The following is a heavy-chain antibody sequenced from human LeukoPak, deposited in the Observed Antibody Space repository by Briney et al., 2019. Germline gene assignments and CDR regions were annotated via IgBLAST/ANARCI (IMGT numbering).Heavy chain of an antibody. V-gene: IGHV3-74*01. Sequence: PGGSLRLSCAASGFTFSSYWMHWVRQAPGKGLVWVSRINRDGSITSYADSVKGRFTISRDNAKNTLYLQMNSLRAEDTAVYYCARGPPHYYDPTEIFDYWGQGTLVTVSS. J-gene: IGHJ4*02. CDR2: INRDGSIT. CDR1: GFTFSSYW. D-gene: IGHD3-22*01. CDR3: ARGPPHYYDPTEIFDY.